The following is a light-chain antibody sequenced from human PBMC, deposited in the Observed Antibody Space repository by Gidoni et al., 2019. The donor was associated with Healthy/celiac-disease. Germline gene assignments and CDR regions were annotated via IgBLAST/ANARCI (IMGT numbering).Light chain of an antibody. CDR3: QQRSNWPLT. J-gene: IGKJ4*01. CDR2: DAS. V-gene: IGKV3-11*01. Sequence: VLTQSPATLSLSPGERATRSCRSSQSVSSYLAWYQQKPGQAPRLLIYDASNRATGIPARFSGSGSGTDFTLTISSLEPEDFAVYYCQQRSNWPLTFGGGTKVEIK. CDR1: QSVSSY.